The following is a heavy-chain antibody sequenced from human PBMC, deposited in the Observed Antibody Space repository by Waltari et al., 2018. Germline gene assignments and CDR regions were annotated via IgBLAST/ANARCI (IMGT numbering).Heavy chain of an antibody. D-gene: IGHD3-9*01. CDR1: GFTFSSYA. CDR2: ISFDGSNK. J-gene: IGHJ4*02. V-gene: IGHV3-30-3*01. CDR3: ARDPII. Sequence: QVQLVESGGGVVQPGRSLRLSCAASGFTFSSYAMHWVRQAPGKGLEWVSVISFDGSNKYYADSMKGRFTISRDNSKNTLYLQMNSLRAEDTAVYYCARDPIIWGQGILVTVSS.